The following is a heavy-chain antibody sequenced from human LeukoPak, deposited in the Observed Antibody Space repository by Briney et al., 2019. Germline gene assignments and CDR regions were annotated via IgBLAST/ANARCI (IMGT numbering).Heavy chain of an antibody. Sequence: EGSLRLSCAASGFTFSSYGMHWVRQAPGKGLEWVAFIRHDESNKYYVDSVKGRFTISRDNSKNTLYLQMNSLRAEDTAVYYCAKAGQFGSHYVGYYFDYWGQGTLVTVSS. D-gene: IGHD1-26*01. J-gene: IGHJ4*02. CDR1: GFTFSSYG. CDR3: AKAGQFGSHYVGYYFDY. CDR2: IRHDESNK. V-gene: IGHV3-30*02.